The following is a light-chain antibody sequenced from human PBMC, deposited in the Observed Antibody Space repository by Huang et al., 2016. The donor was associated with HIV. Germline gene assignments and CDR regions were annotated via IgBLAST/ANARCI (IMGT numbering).Light chain of an antibody. V-gene: IGKV1-33*01. Sequence: DIQMTQSPSSLSASVGDRVTITCQASQDISNYLNWYQQKPGKAPKLRIYDASNLETGVPSRFSGSGSGTDFIFTISSLQPEDITTYYCQQYDNLYTFGQGTKLEIK. CDR2: DAS. J-gene: IGKJ2*01. CDR1: QDISNY. CDR3: QQYDNLYT.